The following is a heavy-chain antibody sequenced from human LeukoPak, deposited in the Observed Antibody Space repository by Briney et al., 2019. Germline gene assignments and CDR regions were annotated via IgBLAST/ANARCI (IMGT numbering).Heavy chain of an antibody. D-gene: IGHD2-15*01. V-gene: IGHV1-2*02. CDR2: INPNSGGT. CDR1: GYTFTGYY. J-gene: IGHJ5*02. Sequence: VSVKVSCKASGYTFTGYYMHWVRQAPGQGLEWMGWINPNSGGTNYPQKFQGRVTMTRDTSISTAYMELSRLRSDDTAVYYCARNPDCSGGSCYSAWFDPWGQGTLVTVSS. CDR3: ARNPDCSGGSCYSAWFDP.